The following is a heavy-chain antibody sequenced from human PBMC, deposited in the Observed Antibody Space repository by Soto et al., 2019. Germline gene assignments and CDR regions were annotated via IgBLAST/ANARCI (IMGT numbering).Heavy chain of an antibody. Sequence: QITLKESGPTLVKPTHTLTLTCTFSGFSLSTSGVGVGWIRQPPGKALEGLALIYWDDDNSYSPSLKSRLTITKHTSQHQVVLTMTNMDPVDKATYYCAHRGHYSSGWSLDSLGQGPLVTVSS. D-gene: IGHD6-19*01. J-gene: IGHJ4*02. CDR1: GFSLSTSGVG. CDR3: AHRGHYSSGWSLDS. V-gene: IGHV2-5*02. CDR2: IYWDDDN.